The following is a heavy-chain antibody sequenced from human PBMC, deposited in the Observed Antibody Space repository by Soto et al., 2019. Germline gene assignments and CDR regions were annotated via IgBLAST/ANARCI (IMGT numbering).Heavy chain of an antibody. CDR2: IYSGGST. CDR1: GFTVSSNY. D-gene: IGHD3-10*01. J-gene: IGHJ1*01. V-gene: IGHV3-53*01. Sequence: GGSLRLSCAASGFTVSSNYMSWVRQAPGKGLEWVSVIYSGGSTYYADSVKGRFTISRDNSKNTLYLQMNSLRAEETAVYYCARDMNSYGAGSPLEYFQRWGRGPLVPVSS. CDR3: ARDMNSYGAGSPLEYFQR.